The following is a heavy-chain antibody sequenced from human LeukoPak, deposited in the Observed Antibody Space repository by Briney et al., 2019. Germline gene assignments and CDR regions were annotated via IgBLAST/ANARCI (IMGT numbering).Heavy chain of an antibody. CDR2: IYTSGST. CDR3: ARGAYGGNSLGAFDI. J-gene: IGHJ3*02. CDR1: GGSISSYY. D-gene: IGHD4-23*01. V-gene: IGHV4-4*07. Sequence: SGTLSLTCTVSGGSISSYYWSWIRQPAGKGLEWIWRIYTSGSTNYNPSLKSRVTMSVDTSKNQFSLKLTSVTAADTAVYYCARGAYGGNSLGAFDIWGQGTMVTVSS.